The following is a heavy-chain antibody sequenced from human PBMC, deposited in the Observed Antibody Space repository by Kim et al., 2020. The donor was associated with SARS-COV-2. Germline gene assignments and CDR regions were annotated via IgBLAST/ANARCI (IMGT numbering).Heavy chain of an antibody. Sequence: GGSLRLFCAASGFTFSSYAMHWVRQAPGKGLEWVAVISYDGSNKYYADSVKGRFTISRDNSKNTLYLQMNSLRAEDTAVYYCARDDEYYDFWSGYLKPPSPPSYDYSGMDVWGQGTTVTVSS. D-gene: IGHD3-3*01. CDR1: GFTFSSYA. CDR2: ISYDGSNK. J-gene: IGHJ6*02. V-gene: IGHV3-30*04. CDR3: ARDDEYYDFWSGYLKPPSPPSYDYSGMDV.